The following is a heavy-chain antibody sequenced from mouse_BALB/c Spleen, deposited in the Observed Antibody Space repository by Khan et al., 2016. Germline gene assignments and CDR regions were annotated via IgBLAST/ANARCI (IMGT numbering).Heavy chain of an antibody. Sequence: EVQLQESGAELVKPGASVKLSCTVSGFNINDTYMHWVNQRPEQGLEWIGRIDPANGNTKYDPKFQDKATITADTSSNTAYLQLISLTAEDTAVYYCSRGFYDYGFAYWGQGTLVTVSA. J-gene: IGHJ3*01. D-gene: IGHD2-4*01. CDR3: SRGFYDYGFAY. CDR1: GFNINDTY. CDR2: IDPANGNT. V-gene: IGHV14-3*02.